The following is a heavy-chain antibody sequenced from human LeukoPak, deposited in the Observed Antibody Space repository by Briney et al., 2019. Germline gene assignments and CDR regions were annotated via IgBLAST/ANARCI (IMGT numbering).Heavy chain of an antibody. D-gene: IGHD6-6*01. V-gene: IGHV1-69*05. J-gene: IGHJ4*02. CDR3: ARDKYSSSSEPDYFDY. Sequence: GASVKVSCKASGGTFSSYAISWVRQAPGQGLEWMGRIIPIFGTANYAQKFQGRVTITTDESTSTAYMELSSPRSEDTAVYYCARDKYSSSSEPDYFDYWGQGTLVTVSS. CDR2: IIPIFGTA. CDR1: GGTFSSYA.